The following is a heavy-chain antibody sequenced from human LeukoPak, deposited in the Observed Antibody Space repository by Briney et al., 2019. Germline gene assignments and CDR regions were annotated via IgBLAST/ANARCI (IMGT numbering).Heavy chain of an antibody. V-gene: IGHV3-23*01. CDR2: ISGSGGST. D-gene: IGHD6-13*01. Sequence: GGSLRLSCAASGFTFSSYAMSWVRQAPGKGPEWVSAISGSGGSTYYADSVKGRFTISRDNSKNTLYLQMNSLRAEDTAVYYCAKGQQLVRGSFDYWGQGTLVTVSS. CDR3: AKGQQLVRGSFDY. J-gene: IGHJ4*02. CDR1: GFTFSSYA.